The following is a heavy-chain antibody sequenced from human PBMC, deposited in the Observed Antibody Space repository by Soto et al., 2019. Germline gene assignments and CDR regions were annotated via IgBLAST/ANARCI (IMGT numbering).Heavy chain of an antibody. CDR1: GFTFSSYW. CDR2: INSDGSST. J-gene: IGHJ3*02. Sequence: EVQLVQSGGGLVQPGGSLRLSCAASGFTFSSYWMHWVRQAPGKGLVWVSRINSDGSSTSYADSVKGRFTISRDNAKNTLYLQMNSLRAEDTAVYYCARVAGEGYCYGTPAFDIWGQGTMVTVSS. D-gene: IGHD5-18*01. V-gene: IGHV3-74*01. CDR3: ARVAGEGYCYGTPAFDI.